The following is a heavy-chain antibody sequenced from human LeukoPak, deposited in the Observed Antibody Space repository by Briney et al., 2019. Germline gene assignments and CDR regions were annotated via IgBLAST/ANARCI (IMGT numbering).Heavy chain of an antibody. Sequence: GESLKISCKATGYSFTAYWISWVRQMPGKGLEWMGRIDPTDSDTDYSPSFQGHVTISADKSIRTVYLHWNSLRASDTAMYYCARPGDGGYVYFDQWGQGTLVTVSS. V-gene: IGHV5-10-1*01. D-gene: IGHD5-12*01. CDR2: IDPTDSDT. J-gene: IGHJ4*02. CDR3: ARPGDGGYVYFDQ. CDR1: GYSFTAYW.